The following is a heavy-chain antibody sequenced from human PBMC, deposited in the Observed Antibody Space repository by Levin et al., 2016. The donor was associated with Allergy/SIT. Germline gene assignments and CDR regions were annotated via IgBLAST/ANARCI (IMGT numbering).Heavy chain of an antibody. V-gene: IGHV3-48*03. CDR2: ISSSGSTI. CDR3: ARVGGLWNPVSYFDY. J-gene: IGHJ4*02. D-gene: IGHD1-1*01. Sequence: WIRQPPGKGLEWVSYISSSGSTIYYADSVKGRFTISRDNAKNSLYLQMNSLRAEDTAVYYCARVGGLWNPVSYFDYWGQGTLVTVSS.